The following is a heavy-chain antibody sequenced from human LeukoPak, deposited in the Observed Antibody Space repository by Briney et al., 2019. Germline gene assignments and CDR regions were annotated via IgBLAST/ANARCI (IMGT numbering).Heavy chain of an antibody. J-gene: IGHJ6*02. D-gene: IGHD3-3*01. CDR1: GFTFSSYA. CDR2: ISGSGGST. CDR3: AKDLTPYYDFSSDMDV. Sequence: GGSLRLSCAASGFTFSSYAMSWVRQAPGKGLEWVSAISGSGGSTYYADSVKGRFAISRDNSKNTLYLQMNSLRAEDTAVYYCAKDLTPYYDFSSDMDVWGQGTTVTVSS. V-gene: IGHV3-23*01.